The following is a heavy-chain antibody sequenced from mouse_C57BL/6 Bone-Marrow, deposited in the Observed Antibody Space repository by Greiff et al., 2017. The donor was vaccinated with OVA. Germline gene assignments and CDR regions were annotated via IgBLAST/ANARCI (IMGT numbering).Heavy chain of an antibody. Sequence: DVKLVESEGGLVQPGSSMKLSCTASGFTFSDYYMAWVRQVPEKGLEWVANINYDGSSTYYLDSLKSRFIISIDNAKNILYLQMSSLKSEDTATYYCASLRHYYAMDYWGQGTSVTVSS. CDR2: INYDGSST. CDR1: GFTFSDYY. CDR3: ASLRHYYAMDY. D-gene: IGHD1-2*01. J-gene: IGHJ4*01. V-gene: IGHV5-16*01.